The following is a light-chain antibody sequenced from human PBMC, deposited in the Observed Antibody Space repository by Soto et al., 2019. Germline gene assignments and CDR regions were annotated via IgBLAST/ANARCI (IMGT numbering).Light chain of an antibody. CDR3: VLYMGSGIGV. V-gene: IGLV8-61*01. CDR2: STN. Sequence: QTVVTQEPSFSVSPGGTVTLTCGLSSGSVSTNYYPSWYQQTPGQAPRTLIYSTNTRSSGVPDRFSGSILGNKAALTITGAQADDESDYYCVLYMGSGIGVFGGGTKLTV. J-gene: IGLJ3*02. CDR1: SGSVSTNYY.